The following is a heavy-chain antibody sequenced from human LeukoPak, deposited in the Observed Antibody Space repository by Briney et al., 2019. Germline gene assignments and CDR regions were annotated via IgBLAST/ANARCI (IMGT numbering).Heavy chain of an antibody. CDR1: GFTFSSYA. CDR3: AKPDYYDSSGYYALPVY. Sequence: GGSLRLSCAASGFTFSSYAMSWVRQAPGKGLEWVSTISAGGGSTDYVDSVKGRFTIARDNSKNTLYLQMNSLRAEDTAVYYCAKPDYYDSSGYYALPVYWGQGTLVTVSS. J-gene: IGHJ4*02. CDR2: ISAGGGST. V-gene: IGHV3-23*01. D-gene: IGHD3-22*01.